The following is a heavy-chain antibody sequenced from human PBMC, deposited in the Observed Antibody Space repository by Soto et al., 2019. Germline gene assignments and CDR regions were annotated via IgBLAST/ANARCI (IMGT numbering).Heavy chain of an antibody. D-gene: IGHD1-26*01. J-gene: IGHJ4*02. CDR1: GYTFTSYD. CDR3: ARGLSYRQD. CDR2: MHPNSGNT. V-gene: IGHV1-8*01. Sequence: QVQLVQSGAEVKKPGASVKVSCKASGYTFTSYDINWVRQATGQGLEWMGWMHPNSGNTGYAQKFRGRVNMTRNTSRSTAYMELSSLTSEDTAVYYCARGLSYRQDWGQGTLVTVSS.